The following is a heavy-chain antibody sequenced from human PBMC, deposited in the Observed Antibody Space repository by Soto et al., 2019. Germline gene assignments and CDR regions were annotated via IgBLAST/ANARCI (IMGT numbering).Heavy chain of an antibody. V-gene: IGHV3-30*18. CDR1: GFTFSSYG. J-gene: IGHJ6*03. D-gene: IGHD2-2*01. CDR3: AKDSGKVNGYCSSTSCYYYYYYMDV. Sequence: PGESLKISCAASGFTFSSYGMHWVRQAPGKGLEWVAVISYDGSNKYYADSVKGRFTISRDNSKNTLYLQMNSLRAEDTAVYYCAKDSGKVNGYCSSTSCYYYYYYMDVWGKGTTVTVSS. CDR2: ISYDGSNK.